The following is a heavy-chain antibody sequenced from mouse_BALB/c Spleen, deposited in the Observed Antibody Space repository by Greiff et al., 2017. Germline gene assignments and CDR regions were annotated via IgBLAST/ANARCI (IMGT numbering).Heavy chain of an antibody. J-gene: IGHJ3*01. Sequence: EVQVVESGGGLVKPGGSLKLSCAASGFTFSSYAMSWVRQTPEKRLEWVATISSGGSYTYYPDSVKGRFTISRDNAKNTLYLQMSSLRSEDTAMYYCASDPPHYDYERVFAYWGQGTLVTVSA. CDR2: ISSGGSYT. CDR3: ASDPPHYDYERVFAY. D-gene: IGHD2-4*01. V-gene: IGHV5-9-3*01. CDR1: GFTFSSYA.